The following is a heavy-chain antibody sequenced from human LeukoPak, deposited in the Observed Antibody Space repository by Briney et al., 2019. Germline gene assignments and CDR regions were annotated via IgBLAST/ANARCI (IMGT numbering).Heavy chain of an antibody. CDR2: ISGDGGNT. D-gene: IGHD2-15*01. Sequence: GSLRLSCAASGFTFEDYVMHWVRQAPGKGLEWVSLISGDGGNTYYADSVKGRITISRDNSKNSLYLQMNSLRTEDTALYYCAKDLFCSGGSCYSGQYYYGLDVWGQGTTVTVSS. CDR1: GFTFEDYV. V-gene: IGHV3-43*02. J-gene: IGHJ6*02. CDR3: AKDLFCSGGSCYSGQYYYGLDV.